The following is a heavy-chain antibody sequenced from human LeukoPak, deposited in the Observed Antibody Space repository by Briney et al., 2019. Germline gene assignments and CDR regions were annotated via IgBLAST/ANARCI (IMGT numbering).Heavy chain of an antibody. J-gene: IGHJ6*03. CDR3: ARGSSEGYYYYYVDV. Sequence: SETLSLTCTVSGGSISSYYWSWIRQPAGKGLEWIGRIHTSGSTNYNPSLKSRVTMSVDTSKNQFSLKLSSVTAADTAVYYCARGSSEGYYYYYVDVWGKGTTVTVSS. V-gene: IGHV4-4*07. D-gene: IGHD1-26*01. CDR2: IHTSGST. CDR1: GGSISSYY.